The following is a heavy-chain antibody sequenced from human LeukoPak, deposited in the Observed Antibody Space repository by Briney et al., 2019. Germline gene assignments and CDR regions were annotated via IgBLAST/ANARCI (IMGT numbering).Heavy chain of an antibody. CDR2: IKPDGSVK. V-gene: IGHV3-7*01. J-gene: IGHJ4*02. CDR1: GFSFSRYW. Sequence: GGSLRLSCAASGFSFSRYWMSWVRQAPGKGLEWVANIKPDGSVKYYVDSVRGRFTLSRDNAKNSLYLQMNSLRAEDTAVYYCLRDTGCRTTNCYSYFDYWGQGTLVTVSS. D-gene: IGHD2-2*01. CDR3: LRDTGCRTTNCYSYFDY.